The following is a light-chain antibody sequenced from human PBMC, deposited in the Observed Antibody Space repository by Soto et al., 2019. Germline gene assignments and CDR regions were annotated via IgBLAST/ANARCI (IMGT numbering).Light chain of an antibody. CDR1: QSISSW. CDR2: AAS. Sequence: DIQMTQSPSTLSASVGDRVTITCRASQSISSWLAWYQQKPGKAPKLLIYAASSLESGVPSRFSGSGSGTAFTLTISSLQPDDFSTYYCQQYNSYSPYTFGQGTKREIK. J-gene: IGKJ2*01. CDR3: QQYNSYSPYT. V-gene: IGKV1-5*01.